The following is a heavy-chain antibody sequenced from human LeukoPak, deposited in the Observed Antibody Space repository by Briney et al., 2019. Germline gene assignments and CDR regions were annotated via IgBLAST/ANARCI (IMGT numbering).Heavy chain of an antibody. J-gene: IGHJ4*02. V-gene: IGHV3-48*04. CDR1: GFTFSSYS. CDR2: ISSSGSTM. D-gene: IGHD1-26*01. CDR3: ARVGPTNCFDY. Sequence: GGSLRLSCAASGFTFSSYSMNWVRQAPGKGLEWVSYISSSGSTMYYADSLKGRFTISRDNAKNSLYLQMNSLRAEDTAVYFCARVGPTNCFDYWGQGTLVTVSS.